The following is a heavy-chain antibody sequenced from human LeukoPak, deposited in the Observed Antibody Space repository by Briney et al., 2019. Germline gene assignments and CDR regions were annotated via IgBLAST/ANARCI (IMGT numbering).Heavy chain of an antibody. CDR2: MNPNSGNT. D-gene: IGHD6-13*01. V-gene: IGHV1-8*01. Sequence: GASVKVSCKASGYTFTSYDINWVRQATGQGLEWMGWMNPNSGNTGYAQKFQGRVTMTRNTSISTAYMELSSLRSEDTAVYYCARGVRQQLVLGLGFDPWGQGTLVTVSS. CDR1: GYTFTSYD. CDR3: ARGVRQQLVLGLGFDP. J-gene: IGHJ5*02.